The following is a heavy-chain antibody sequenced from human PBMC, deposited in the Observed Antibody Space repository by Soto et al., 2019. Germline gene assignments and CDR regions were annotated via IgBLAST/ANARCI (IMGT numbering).Heavy chain of an antibody. CDR2: ISTYTGTT. J-gene: IGHJ6*02. V-gene: IGHV1-18*01. CDR1: GYTFTNYD. D-gene: IGHD3-10*01. Sequence: QVHLVQSGAEVKKPGASVKVSCKASGYTFTNYDINWVRQAPGQGLEWMGGISTYTGTTNYAQKLQGRVTMTTDTSTSAAYMELRGLRADDTAVYYCARGYYYGSGRPTPGGMDVWGQGTPVTVSS. CDR3: ARGYYYGSGRPTPGGMDV.